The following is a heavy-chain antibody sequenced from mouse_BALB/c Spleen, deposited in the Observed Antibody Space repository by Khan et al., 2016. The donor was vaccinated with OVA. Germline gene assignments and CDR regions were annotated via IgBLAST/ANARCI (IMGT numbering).Heavy chain of an antibody. CDR3: ARGVYGSRGAWFAY. V-gene: IGHV1-18*01. CDR2: INPNNGHT. D-gene: IGHD1-1*01. CDR1: GYTFTDYN. Sequence: EVQLQQSGPELVKPGTSVKISCKASGYTFTDYNMDWVKQSHGKSLEWLGDINPNNGHTIYTQKFKGKATLTIDKYSSTDYMVLRSLTSEDTAVYYCARGVYGSRGAWFAYWGQGTLVTVSA. J-gene: IGHJ3*01.